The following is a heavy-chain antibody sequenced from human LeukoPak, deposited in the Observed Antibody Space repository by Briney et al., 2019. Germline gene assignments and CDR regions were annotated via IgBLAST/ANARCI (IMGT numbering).Heavy chain of an antibody. Sequence: GGSLRLSCAASGFSFSSYSMNWVRQAPGNGLEWVSLISSSGNNIHYTDSVKGRFTISRDNAKNSLFLQMNSLRVDDTAVYFCARDRRRFGEFSPFDIWGPGAMVTVSS. V-gene: IGHV3-21*06. CDR1: GFSFSSYS. J-gene: IGHJ3*02. D-gene: IGHD3-10*01. CDR3: ARDRRRFGEFSPFDI. CDR2: ISSSGNNI.